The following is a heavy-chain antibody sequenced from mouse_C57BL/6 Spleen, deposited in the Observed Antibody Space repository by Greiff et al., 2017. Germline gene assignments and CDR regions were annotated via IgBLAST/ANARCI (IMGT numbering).Heavy chain of an antibody. Sequence: QVQLQQSGPGLVQPSQSLSITCPVSGFSLTSYGVHWVRQSPGKGLEWLGVIWRGGSTDYNAAFMSRLSSTKDNSKSQVFFKMNSLQADDTAIYYCAKKGGPGWFAYWGQGTLVTVSA. CDR2: IWRGGST. CDR3: AKKGGPGWFAY. D-gene: IGHD3-3*01. V-gene: IGHV2-5*01. J-gene: IGHJ3*01. CDR1: GFSLTSYG.